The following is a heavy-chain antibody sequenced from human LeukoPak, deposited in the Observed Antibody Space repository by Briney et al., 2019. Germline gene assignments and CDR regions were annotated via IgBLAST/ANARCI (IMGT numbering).Heavy chain of an antibody. CDR2: ISGSGGST. Sequence: GGSLRLSCAASGFTFSSYAMSWVRQAPGKGPEWVSAISGSGGSTYYADSVKGRFTISRDNSKNTLYLQINSLRAEDTAVYYCAKDISGSKPYYFDYWGQGTLVTVSS. J-gene: IGHJ4*02. V-gene: IGHV3-23*01. CDR3: AKDISGSKPYYFDY. CDR1: GFTFSSYA. D-gene: IGHD1-26*01.